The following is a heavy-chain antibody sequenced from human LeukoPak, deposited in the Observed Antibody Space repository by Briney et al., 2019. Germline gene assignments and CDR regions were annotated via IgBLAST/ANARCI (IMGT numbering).Heavy chain of an antibody. V-gene: IGHV3-23*01. CDR1: GFTFSSHA. Sequence: PGGSLRLSCAASGFTFSSHAMSWVRQAPGKGLEWVSAISGSGGSTYYADSVKGRFTISRDNSKNTLYLQMNSLRAEDTAVYYCAKAENEWLLLNYFDFWGQGTLVTVSS. D-gene: IGHD5-12*01. CDR3: AKAENEWLLLNYFDF. CDR2: ISGSGGST. J-gene: IGHJ4*02.